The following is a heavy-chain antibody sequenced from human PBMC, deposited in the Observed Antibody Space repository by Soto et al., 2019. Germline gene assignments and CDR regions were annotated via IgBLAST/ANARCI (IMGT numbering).Heavy chain of an antibody. CDR3: CSLDYGQWY. J-gene: IGHJ4*02. D-gene: IGHD3-10*01. CDR2: IHPRSGGT. Sequence: QVQLVQSGAEVKKPGASVKVSCKASGYTFTSHHMHWVRQVPGEGLDWMGMIHPRSGGTNCPQKFQGRVTMTRETSTRTVYMELSSLRSEDTAVYYCCSLDYGQWYWGQGTLVTVSS. CDR1: GYTFTSHH. V-gene: IGHV1-46*03.